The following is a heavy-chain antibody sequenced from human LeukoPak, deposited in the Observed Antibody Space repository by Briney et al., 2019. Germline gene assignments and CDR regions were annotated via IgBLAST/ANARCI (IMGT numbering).Heavy chain of an antibody. CDR1: GFTFSSYG. CDR2: ISGSGGST. D-gene: IGHD3-22*01. Sequence: PGGSLRLSCAASGFTFSSYGMSWVRQAPGKGLEWVSAISGSGGSTYYADSVKGRFTISRDNSKNTLYLQMNSLRAEDTAVYYCAKDRYYYDSSGTFDYWGQGTLVTVSS. V-gene: IGHV3-23*01. CDR3: AKDRYYYDSSGTFDY. J-gene: IGHJ4*02.